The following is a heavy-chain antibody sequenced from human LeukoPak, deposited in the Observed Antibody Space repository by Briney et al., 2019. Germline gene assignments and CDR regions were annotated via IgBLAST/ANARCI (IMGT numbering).Heavy chain of an antibody. D-gene: IGHD3-22*01. V-gene: IGHV3-30-3*01. CDR3: AKVPYYDSSGHLGGYYYYGMDV. Sequence: GGSLRLSCAASGFTFSSYAMHWVRQAPGKGLEWVAVISYDGSNKYYADSVKGRLTISRDNSKNTLYLQMNSLRAEDTAVYHCAKVPYYDSSGHLGGYYYYGMDVWGQGTTVTVSS. CDR1: GFTFSSYA. J-gene: IGHJ6*02. CDR2: ISYDGSNK.